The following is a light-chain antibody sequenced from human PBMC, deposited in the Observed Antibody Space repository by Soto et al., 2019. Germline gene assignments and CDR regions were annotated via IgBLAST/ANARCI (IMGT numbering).Light chain of an antibody. CDR2: GVA. CDR1: QSVNYN. V-gene: IGKV3-15*01. CDR3: QQYKTWLT. Sequence: VLSESPAYLSVSSGERATLSWRARQSVNYNLAWYQQRPGQAPRLLTYGVATRATGIPARFSGSASGTEFTLTISSLQYEEFAIYSCQQYKTWLTFGGGTKVDIK. J-gene: IGKJ4*01.